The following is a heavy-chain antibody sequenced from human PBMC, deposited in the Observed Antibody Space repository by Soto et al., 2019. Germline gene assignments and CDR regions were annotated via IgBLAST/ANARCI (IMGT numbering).Heavy chain of an antibody. J-gene: IGHJ6*03. CDR2: IRGKINNYAA. Sequence: EVQLVESGGDLVQPGGSLKLSCAASGFSFSGSTIHWVRQASGKGLEWLGRIRGKINNYAAAYGASVKGRITMSRDDSQDTAYMQINSLKTEDTAVYYCTRSAVPFGVPPKGGVYYTYYMDVWGKGTTVTVSS. CDR1: GFSFSGST. D-gene: IGHD3-3*01. V-gene: IGHV3-73*01. CDR3: TRSAVPFGVPPKGGVYYTYYMDV.